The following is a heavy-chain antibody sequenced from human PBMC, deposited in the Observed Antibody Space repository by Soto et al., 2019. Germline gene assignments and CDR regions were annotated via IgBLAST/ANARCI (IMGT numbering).Heavy chain of an antibody. CDR2: TYYRSKWYN. CDR3: ARDRRMGGSYYVPLDY. D-gene: IGHD1-26*01. Sequence: QSLSLTFAISGDSVSSNSAAWNWIRQSPSRGLEWLGRTYYRSKWYNDYAVSVKSRITINPDTSKNQFSLQMKSVTPEDTAVYYCARDRRMGGSYYVPLDYWGQGTLVIGSS. V-gene: IGHV6-1*01. J-gene: IGHJ4*02. CDR1: GDSVSSNSAA.